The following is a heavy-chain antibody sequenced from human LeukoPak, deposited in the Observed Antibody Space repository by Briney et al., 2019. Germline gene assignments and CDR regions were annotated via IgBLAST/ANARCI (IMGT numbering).Heavy chain of an antibody. Sequence: GGSLRLSCAASGFTFSSYWMHWVHQAPGKGLVWVSRINSDGGSTTYADSVKGRFTISRDNAKNTLYLQMNSLRAEDTAVYYCARDDALGDNALDIWGQGTMVTVSS. CDR1: GFTFSSYW. V-gene: IGHV3-74*01. J-gene: IGHJ3*02. D-gene: IGHD3-16*01. CDR3: ARDDALGDNALDI. CDR2: INSDGGST.